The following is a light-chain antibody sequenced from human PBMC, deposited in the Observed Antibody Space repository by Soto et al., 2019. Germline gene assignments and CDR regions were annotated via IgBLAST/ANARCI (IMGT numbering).Light chain of an antibody. J-gene: IGKJ1*01. CDR2: DTS. V-gene: IGKV3-11*01. CDR1: QSVSRY. CDR3: QHRSTLPTA. Sequence: EIVLTQSPATLYLSPGERATLSCRASQSVSRYLVCYQQKPGQAPRLLIYDTSNRATGIPSRFSGSGSGTDFTLTISSLEPEDFAVYYCQHRSTLPTAFGQETQVAI.